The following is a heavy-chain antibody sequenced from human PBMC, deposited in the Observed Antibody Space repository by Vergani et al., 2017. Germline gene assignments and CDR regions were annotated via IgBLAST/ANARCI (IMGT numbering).Heavy chain of an antibody. CDR3: AASRDDYGESDY. CDR1: GYTFTAYY. CDR2: INPNSGGT. Sequence: QVQLVQSGAEVKKPGASVKVSCKASGYTFTAYYIHLVRQAPGQGLEWMGWINPNSGGTNYPQQVQGRVTMTRATSLSTAYMARSRLRADDTAVYYGAASRDDYGESDYWGQGTLVTVSS. J-gene: IGHJ4*02. D-gene: IGHD4-17*01. V-gene: IGHV1-2*02.